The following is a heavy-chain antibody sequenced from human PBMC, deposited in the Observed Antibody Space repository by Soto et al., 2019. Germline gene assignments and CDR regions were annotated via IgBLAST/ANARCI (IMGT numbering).Heavy chain of an antibody. V-gene: IGHV4-30-4*01. J-gene: IGHJ4*02. D-gene: IGHD1-26*01. CDR2: IYNSGNT. Sequence: QVQLQESGPGLVEPSQTLSLTCTVSGGSISSGDYDWSWIRQPPGKDLEWIGHIYNSGNTYSNPSLNSRVTISVDTSKNQFSLKLSSVTAADTAVYYCARGPSGVKVDYWGQGTLVTVSS. CDR3: ARGPSGVKVDY. CDR1: GGSISSGDYD.